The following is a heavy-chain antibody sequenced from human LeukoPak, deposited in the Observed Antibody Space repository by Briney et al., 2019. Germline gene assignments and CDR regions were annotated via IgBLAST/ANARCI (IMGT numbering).Heavy chain of an antibody. Sequence: PGGSLTLSCASSGFAFRTYSMDWVRQARGRGLEWLAVITYDGKVQHYADSVKGRFTVSRDNSRKTLYLQMISLRPEDTAFYYCAREERVGAAYYLDAWGRGTLVTVSS. V-gene: IGHV3-30*04. CDR2: ITYDGKVQ. CDR1: GFAFRTYS. D-gene: IGHD2-15*01. CDR3: AREERVGAAYYLDA. J-gene: IGHJ4*02.